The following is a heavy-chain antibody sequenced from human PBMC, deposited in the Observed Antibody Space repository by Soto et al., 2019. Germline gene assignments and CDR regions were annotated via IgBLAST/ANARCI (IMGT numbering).Heavy chain of an antibody. D-gene: IGHD4-17*01. V-gene: IGHV4-39*01. J-gene: IGHJ4*02. CDR2: IYYSGST. CDR3: ARHLTVTRYYFDY. CDR1: GGSISSSSYY. Sequence: SETLSLTCTVSGGSISSSSYYWGWIRQPPGKGLEWIGSIYYSGSTYYNPSLKSRVTISVDTSKNQFSLKLSSVTAADTAVYYCARHLTVTRYYFDYWGQGTLVTVSS.